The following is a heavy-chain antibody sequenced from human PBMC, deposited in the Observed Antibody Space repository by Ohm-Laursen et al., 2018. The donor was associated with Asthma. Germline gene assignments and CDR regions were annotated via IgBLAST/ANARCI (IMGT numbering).Heavy chain of an antibody. CDR3: ARSPPTSKYPHDAFDI. V-gene: IGHV1-69*13. CDR1: GGTFSSYA. D-gene: IGHD2-2*01. J-gene: IGHJ3*02. CDR2: IIPIFDIP. Sequence: SVKVSCKASGGTFSSYAINWVRQAPGQGLEWVGAIIPIFDIPNYAQKFQGRVTITADESTSTAYMELSSLRSEDTAVYYCARSPPTSKYPHDAFDIWGQGTMVTVSS.